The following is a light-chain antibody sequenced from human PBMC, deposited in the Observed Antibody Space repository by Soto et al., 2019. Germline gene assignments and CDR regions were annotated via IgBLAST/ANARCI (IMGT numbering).Light chain of an antibody. Sequence: QSVLTQPPSVSGAPGQRVTISCTGSSSNIGAGYDEHWYQQLPGTAPKLLIYGNSNRPSGVPDRFSGSKSGTSASLAITGLQAEDEADYYCQTYDSRLGVVFGGGTKLTVL. J-gene: IGLJ2*01. CDR1: SSNIGAGYD. CDR3: QTYDSRLGVV. CDR2: GNS. V-gene: IGLV1-40*01.